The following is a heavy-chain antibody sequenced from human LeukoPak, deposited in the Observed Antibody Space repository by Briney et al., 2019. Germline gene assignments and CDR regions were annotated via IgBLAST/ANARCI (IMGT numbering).Heavy chain of an antibody. Sequence: ASVKVSCKASGCTFTGYYMHWVRQAPGQGLEWMGWINPNSGGTNYAQKFQGRVTMTRDTSISTAYMELSRLRSDDTAVYYRARDSGIVVVITDAFDIWGQGTMVTVSS. CDR1: GCTFTGYY. CDR2: INPNSGGT. CDR3: ARDSGIVVVITDAFDI. J-gene: IGHJ3*02. D-gene: IGHD3-22*01. V-gene: IGHV1-2*02.